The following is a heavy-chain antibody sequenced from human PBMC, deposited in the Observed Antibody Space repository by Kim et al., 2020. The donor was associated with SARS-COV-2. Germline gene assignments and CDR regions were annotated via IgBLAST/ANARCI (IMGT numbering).Heavy chain of an antibody. CDR1: GFSFSEWW. CDR3: TRGPF. V-gene: IGHV3-74*01. CDR2: IDNDGTTT. Sequence: GGSLRLSCAASGFSFSEWWMDWVRQAPGKGPEWVARIDNDGTTTLYAASVKGRFTISRDNSKNTLYLQMTGLRADDTGVYYCTRGPFWGQGTLGTGSS. J-gene: IGHJ4*02.